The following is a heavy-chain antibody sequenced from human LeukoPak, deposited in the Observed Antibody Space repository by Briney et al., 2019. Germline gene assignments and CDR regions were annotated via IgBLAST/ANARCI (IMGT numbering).Heavy chain of an antibody. CDR2: ISWNSGSI. CDR1: GFTFDDYA. J-gene: IGHJ4*02. D-gene: IGHD6-19*01. V-gene: IGHV3-9*01. CDR3: AKDYTSGWYGYFFDY. Sequence: GGSLRLSCAASGFTFDDYAMQWVRQAPGKGLEWVSGISWNSGSIGYADSVKGRFTISRDNAKNSLYLQINSLRTEDTALYFCAKDYTSGWYGYFFDYWGQGTLVTVSS.